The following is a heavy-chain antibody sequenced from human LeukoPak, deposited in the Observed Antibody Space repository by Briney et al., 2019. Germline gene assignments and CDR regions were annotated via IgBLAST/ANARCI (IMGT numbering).Heavy chain of an antibody. J-gene: IGHJ4*02. Sequence: GASVKVSCKASGYTFTSYNIDWVRQATGQGLEWMGWVNPDSGNAGYAQKFLGRVTMTRNTATSTAYMELSSLRSDDTAVYYCATLGYCSSTSCYTWGQGTLVTVSS. CDR2: VNPDSGNA. CDR1: GYTFTSYN. CDR3: ATLGYCSSTSCYT. V-gene: IGHV1-8*01. D-gene: IGHD2-2*02.